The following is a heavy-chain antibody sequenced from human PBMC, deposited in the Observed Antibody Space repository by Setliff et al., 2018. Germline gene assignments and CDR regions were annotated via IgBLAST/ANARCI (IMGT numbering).Heavy chain of an antibody. CDR2: IYPGDSDT. V-gene: IGHV5-51*01. J-gene: IGHJ6*03. Sequence: GESLKISCKGSGYSFTSYWIGWVRQMPGKGLEWMGIIYPGDSDTKYSPSFQGQVTISADDTAVYYCARNPSPETNGWDGGYYYYFYMDVWGKGTTVTVSS. D-gene: IGHD2-21*01. CDR1: GYSFTSYW. CDR3: YYFYMDV.